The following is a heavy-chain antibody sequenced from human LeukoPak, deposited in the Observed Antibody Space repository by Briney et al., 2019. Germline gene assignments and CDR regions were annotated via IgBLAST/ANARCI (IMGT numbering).Heavy chain of an antibody. CDR1: GFTFSSYA. CDR2: ISGSGGST. J-gene: IGHJ6*02. V-gene: IGHV3-23*01. CDR3: AKGGSSSWRNYYYGMDV. Sequence: GGSLRLSCAASGFTFSSYAMSWVRQAPGKGLEGVSAISGSGGSTYYADSVKGRFTISRDNSKNTLYLQMNSLRAEDTAVYYCAKGGSSSWRNYYYGMDVWGQGTTVTVSS. D-gene: IGHD6-13*01.